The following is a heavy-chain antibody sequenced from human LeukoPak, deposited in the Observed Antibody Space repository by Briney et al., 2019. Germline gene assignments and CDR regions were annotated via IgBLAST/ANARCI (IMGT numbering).Heavy chain of an antibody. CDR1: GGSFSGYY. Sequence: SETLSLTSAVYGGSFSGYYWSWIRQPPGKGLEWIGEINHSGSTNYNPSLKSRVAISVDTSKNQFSLKLSSVTAADTAVYYCARVVGFYSSSSSAAGLFDYWGQGTLVTVSS. CDR2: INHSGST. J-gene: IGHJ4*02. CDR3: ARVVGFYSSSSSAAGLFDY. V-gene: IGHV4-34*01. D-gene: IGHD6-6*01.